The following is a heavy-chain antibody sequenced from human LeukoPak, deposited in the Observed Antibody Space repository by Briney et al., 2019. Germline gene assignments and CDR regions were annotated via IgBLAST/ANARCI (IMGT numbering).Heavy chain of an antibody. CDR1: GGSISSYY. CDR3: ARQIATAGTAGFDY. V-gene: IGHV4-4*07. CDR2: IYSTGST. Sequence: SETLSLTCTVSGGSISSYYWSWIRQPAGKGLEWIGRIYSTGSTNYNPSLKSRVTMSVDTSKNQFSLRLRSVTAADTAVYYCARQIATAGTAGFDYWGQGTLVTVSS. D-gene: IGHD6-13*01. J-gene: IGHJ4*02.